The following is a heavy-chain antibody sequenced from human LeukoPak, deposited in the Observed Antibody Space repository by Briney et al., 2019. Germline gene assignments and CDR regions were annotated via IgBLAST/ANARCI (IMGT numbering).Heavy chain of an antibody. D-gene: IGHD3-22*01. CDR3: AKDWALRYYYDSSAYYRSGY. CDR1: GFTFSSYA. CDR2: ITDSGGST. V-gene: IGHV3-23*01. Sequence: GGSLRLSCAASGFTFSSYAMSWVRQAPWKGLEWVSGITDSGGSTYYADSVKGRFTISRDNSKNTLYLQMNSLRAEDSALYYCAKDWALRYYYDSSAYYRSGYWGQGTLVTVSS. J-gene: IGHJ4*02.